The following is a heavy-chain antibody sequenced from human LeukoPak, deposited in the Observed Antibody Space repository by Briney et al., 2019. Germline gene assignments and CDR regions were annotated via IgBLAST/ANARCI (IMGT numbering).Heavy chain of an antibody. CDR2: IGGSGVAT. D-gene: IGHD3-16*01. Sequence: GVSLRLSCAASGFTFSTYGMSWVRHAPGKGRVWCSGIGGSGVATYYVDSVKGRFTISRDNSKSTLYLQMNSMRAEDTAVYYCAKFSAVWGTFDFWGQGILVTVSS. CDR3: AKFSAVWGTFDF. CDR1: GFTFSTYG. V-gene: IGHV3-23*01. J-gene: IGHJ4*02.